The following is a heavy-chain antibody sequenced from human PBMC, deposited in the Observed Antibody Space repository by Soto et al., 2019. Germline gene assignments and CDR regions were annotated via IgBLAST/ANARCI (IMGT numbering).Heavy chain of an antibody. Sequence: VQLVESGGGLVQPGRSLRLSCTASAFTFGDFAMHWVRQVPGKGLEWVSGINWNGNYIGYAESVKGRFTVSRDNGKNTLDLQINRLRREDTALFFSASAPTGGKWRVYFDWWWRGTLVSGSS. D-gene: IGHD2-15*01. J-gene: IGHJ4*02. CDR2: INWNGNYI. CDR1: AFTFGDFA. V-gene: IGHV3-9*01. CDR3: ASAPTGGKWRVYFDW.